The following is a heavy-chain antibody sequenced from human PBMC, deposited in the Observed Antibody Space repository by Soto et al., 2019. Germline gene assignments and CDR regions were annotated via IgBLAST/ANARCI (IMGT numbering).Heavy chain of an antibody. CDR1: GFTFSDHG. D-gene: IGHD6-19*01. Sequence: EVQLLESGGGLVQPGGSLRLSCAASGFTFSDHGMTWVRQAPGKGLEWVSSISNDAARTFYADSVKGRFTVSRDRSNNTLYLQMNSLRAEDTAVYFCARPPLYSSGGYFDSWGQGTLDTVSS. CDR3: ARPPLYSSGGYFDS. CDR2: ISNDAART. V-gene: IGHV3-23*01. J-gene: IGHJ4*02.